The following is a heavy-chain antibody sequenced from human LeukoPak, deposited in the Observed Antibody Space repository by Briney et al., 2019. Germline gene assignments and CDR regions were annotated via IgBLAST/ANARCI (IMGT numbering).Heavy chain of an antibody. J-gene: IGHJ4*02. CDR1: GFTFSSYR. V-gene: IGHV3-7*05. Sequence: GGSLRLSCAASGFTFSSYRMSWVRQAPGKGLEWVANIKQDGSEKYYVDSVKGRFTISRDNAKNSLYLQMNSLRAEDTAVYYCARDPKNFYGHFDYWGQGTLVTVSS. CDR3: ARDPKNFYGHFDY. D-gene: IGHD2/OR15-2a*01. CDR2: IKQDGSEK.